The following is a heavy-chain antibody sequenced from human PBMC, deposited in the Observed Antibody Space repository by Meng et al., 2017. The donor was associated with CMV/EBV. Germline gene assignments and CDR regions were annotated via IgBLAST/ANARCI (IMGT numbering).Heavy chain of an antibody. V-gene: IGHV3-33*06. D-gene: IGHD4-23*01. J-gene: IGHJ4*02. CDR2: IWYDGSNK. Sequence: GGSLRLSCAASGLTFSSYGMHWVRQAPGKGLEWVAVIWYDGSNKYYADSVKGRFTISRDNSKNTLYLQMNSLRAEDTAVYYCAKVAYGGNSPHEDFDYWGQGTLVTVSS. CDR3: AKVAYGGNSPHEDFDY. CDR1: GLTFSSYG.